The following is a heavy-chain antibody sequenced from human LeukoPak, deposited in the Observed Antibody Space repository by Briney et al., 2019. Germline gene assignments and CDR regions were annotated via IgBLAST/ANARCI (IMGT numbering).Heavy chain of an antibody. CDR2: IYYSGST. V-gene: IGHV4-39*07. Sequence: SETLSLTCTVSGGSISSSNYYWGWIRQPPGKGLEWIGSIYYSGSTYYNPSLKSRVTISVDTSKNQFSLKLSSVTAADTAVYYCARGVYDYGDYGSRDNWFDPWGQGMLVTVSS. CDR3: ARGVYDYGDYGSRDNWFDP. CDR1: GGSISSSNYY. D-gene: IGHD4-17*01. J-gene: IGHJ5*02.